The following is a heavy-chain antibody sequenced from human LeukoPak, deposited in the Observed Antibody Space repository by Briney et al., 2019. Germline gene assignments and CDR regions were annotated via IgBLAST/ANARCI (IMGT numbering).Heavy chain of an antibody. Sequence: GGSLRLSCAASGFTFSSYEMNWVRQAPGKGLERVSYVSSSATSTYYADSVRGRFTVSRDNAKNSMYLQMNSLRAEDTAVYYCARDSESSGYGGALDIWGQGTMVTVSS. D-gene: IGHD5-12*01. CDR1: GFTFSSYE. CDR3: ARDSESSGYGGALDI. CDR2: VSSSATST. J-gene: IGHJ3*02. V-gene: IGHV3-48*03.